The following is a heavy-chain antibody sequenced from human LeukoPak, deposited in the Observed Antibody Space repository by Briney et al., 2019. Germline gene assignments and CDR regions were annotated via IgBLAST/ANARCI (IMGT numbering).Heavy chain of an antibody. CDR3: ARANLAYCGGDCFMYYFDY. D-gene: IGHD2-21*02. CDR1: GGSFSGYY. V-gene: IGHV4-34*01. J-gene: IGHJ4*02. Sequence: SETLSLTCAVYGGSFSGYYWSWIRQPPGKGLEWIGEINHSGSTNYNPSLKGRVTISVDTSKNQFSLKLSSVTAADTAVYYCARANLAYCGGDCFMYYFDYWGQGTLVTVSS. CDR2: INHSGST.